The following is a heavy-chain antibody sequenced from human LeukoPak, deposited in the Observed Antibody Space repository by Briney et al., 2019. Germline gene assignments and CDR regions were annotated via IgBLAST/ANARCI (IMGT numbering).Heavy chain of an antibody. CDR3: SKIHYMDV. CDR1: GFTFSSYA. Sequence: GGSLRLSCAASGFTFSSYAMSWVRQAPGKGLEWVSAISGSGSSTYYADSVKGRFTISRDNSKNKLYMQMNSLGAEDAAVYYCSKIHYMDVWGKGTTVTVSS. CDR2: ISGSGSST. V-gene: IGHV3-23*01. J-gene: IGHJ6*03.